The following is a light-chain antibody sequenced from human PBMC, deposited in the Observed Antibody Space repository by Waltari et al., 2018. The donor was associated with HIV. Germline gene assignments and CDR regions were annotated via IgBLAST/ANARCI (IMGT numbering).Light chain of an antibody. CDR1: SSNIGAGYD. CDR2: GNN. CDR3: QSYDSSLSGWV. V-gene: IGLV1-40*01. Sequence: QSVLTQPPSLSGAPGQRVTISCTWSSSNIGAGYDAHRYQQLPGTAPKLLIYGNNNRPSGVPDRFSGSKSGTSASLAITGLQAEDEADYYCQSYDSSLSGWVFGGGTKLTVL. J-gene: IGLJ3*02.